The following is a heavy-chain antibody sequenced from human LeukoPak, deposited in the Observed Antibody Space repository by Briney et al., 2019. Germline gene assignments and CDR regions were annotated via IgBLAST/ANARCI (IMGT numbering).Heavy chain of an antibody. V-gene: IGHV1-69*13. CDR3: AREMDYGGTYFDY. D-gene: IGHD4-23*01. CDR2: IIPIFGTA. CDR1: GGTFSSYA. Sequence: SVKVSCTASGGTFSSYAISWVRQAPGQGLEWMGGIIPIFGTANYAQKLQGRVTITADESTSTAYMELSSLRSEDTAVYYCAREMDYGGTYFDYWGQGTLVTVSS. J-gene: IGHJ4*02.